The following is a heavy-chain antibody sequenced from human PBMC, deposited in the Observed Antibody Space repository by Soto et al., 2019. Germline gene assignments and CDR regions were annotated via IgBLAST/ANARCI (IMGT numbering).Heavy chain of an antibody. Sequence: ASVKVSCKASGYTFTSYSIHSVRQAPGQGLEWIGWINTDNGDAKYSQKFQGRVTVTRDTSATTAYMEVSGLRSEDTAVYYCARDQGYVVYWGLGTLVTVSS. CDR3: ARDQGYVVY. J-gene: IGHJ4*03. CDR1: GYTFTSYS. CDR2: INTDNGDA. V-gene: IGHV1-3*04.